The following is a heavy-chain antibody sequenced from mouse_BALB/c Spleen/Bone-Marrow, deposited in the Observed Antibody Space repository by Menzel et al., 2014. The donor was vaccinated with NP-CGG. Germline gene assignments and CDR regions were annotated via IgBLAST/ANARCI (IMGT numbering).Heavy chain of an antibody. J-gene: IGHJ2*01. CDR2: ISSGGSYT. CDR3: ARHGITRLLDY. Sequence: DVMLVESGGGLVKPGGSLKLSCAASGFTFSSYAMSWVRQTPEKRLEWVATISSGGSYTYYPDSVKGRFTTSRDNAKNTLYLQMSSLRSEDTAMYYCARHGITRLLDYWGQGTTLTVSS. CDR1: GFTFSSYA. V-gene: IGHV5-9-1*01. D-gene: IGHD2-4*01.